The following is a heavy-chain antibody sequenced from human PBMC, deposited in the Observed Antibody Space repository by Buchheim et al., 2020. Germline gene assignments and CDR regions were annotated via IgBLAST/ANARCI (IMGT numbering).Heavy chain of an antibody. CDR1: GDSISSYY. CDR3: ARDSGTTGIDS. V-gene: IGHV4-59*01. D-gene: IGHD1-7*01. CDR2: IHHTGSA. J-gene: IGHJ4*02. Sequence: QVQLQESGAGLVKPSETLSLTCSVSGDSISSYYWAWIRQPPGKGLDYIGFIHHTGSANYNPSLKSRVTMSVDTSKNQFSLTLTSMTAADTAVYYCARDSGTTGIDSWGQGTL.